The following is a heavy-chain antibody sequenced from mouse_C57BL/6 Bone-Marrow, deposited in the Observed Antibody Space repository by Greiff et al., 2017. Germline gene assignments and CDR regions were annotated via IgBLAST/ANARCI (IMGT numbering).Heavy chain of an antibody. CDR2: IYPGSGST. D-gene: IGHD1-1*01. CDR1: GYTFTSYW. V-gene: IGHV1-55*01. Sequence: QVQLQQSGAELVKPGASVKMSCKASGYTFTSYWITWVKQRPGQGLEWIGDIYPGSGSTNYNEKFKSKATLTVDTSSSTAYMQLSSLTSEDSAVYYCARDYYGSSHFAYWGQGTLVTVSA. CDR3: ARDYYGSSHFAY. J-gene: IGHJ3*01.